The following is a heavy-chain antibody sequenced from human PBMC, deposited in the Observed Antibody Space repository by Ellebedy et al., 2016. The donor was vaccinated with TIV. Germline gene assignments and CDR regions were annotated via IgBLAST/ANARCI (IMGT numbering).Heavy chain of an antibody. CDR2: ISSTSTYI. J-gene: IGHJ4*02. CDR3: ARDPRPYLRYGHYDF. CDR1: GFTFSSYT. D-gene: IGHD3-9*01. Sequence: GESLKISCAASGFTFSSYTINWVRQAPGKGLEWVASISSTSTYIYYADSVKGRFTISRDNAKNSLFLQMDNLRADDTAVYYCARDPRPYLRYGHYDFWGQGTLVTVSS. V-gene: IGHV3-21*01.